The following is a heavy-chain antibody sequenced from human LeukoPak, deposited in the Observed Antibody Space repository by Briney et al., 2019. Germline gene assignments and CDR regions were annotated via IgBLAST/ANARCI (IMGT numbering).Heavy chain of an antibody. D-gene: IGHD3-16*02. V-gene: IGHV3-23*01. CDR2: ISGSGGST. CDR3: AKASTYYDYVWGSYRYRCPAPDY. Sequence: GGSLRLSCAASGFTFSSYGMSWVRQAPGKGLEWVSAISGSGGSTYYADSVKGRFTISRDNSKNTLYLQMNSLRAEDTAVYYCAKASTYYDYVWGSYRYRCPAPDYWGQGTLVTVSS. J-gene: IGHJ4*02. CDR1: GFTFSSYG.